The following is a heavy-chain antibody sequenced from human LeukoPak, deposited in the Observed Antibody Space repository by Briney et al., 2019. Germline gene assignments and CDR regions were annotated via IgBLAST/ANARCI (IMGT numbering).Heavy chain of an antibody. CDR1: GFAFSRYS. J-gene: IGHJ4*02. Sequence: GGSLRLSCAASGFAFSRYSMNWVRQAPGKRLEWVSSISSSSSYIYYADSVKGRFTISRDNAKNSLYLHMNSLRAEDTAVYYCASFDFWSGPDYWGQGTLVTVSS. CDR2: ISSSSSYI. V-gene: IGHV3-21*01. D-gene: IGHD3-3*01. CDR3: ASFDFWSGPDY.